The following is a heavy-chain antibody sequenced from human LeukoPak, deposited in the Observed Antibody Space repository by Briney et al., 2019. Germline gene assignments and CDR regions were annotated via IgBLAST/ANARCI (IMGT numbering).Heavy chain of an antibody. J-gene: IGHJ4*02. D-gene: IGHD3-22*01. CDR1: GGSISSYY. Sequence: SETLSLTCTVSGGSISSYYWSWIRQPPGKGLEWIGSIYHSGSTYYNPSLKSRVTISVDTSKNQFSLKLSSVTAADTAVYYCARNYYYDSSGYYFTPDYWGQGTLVTVSS. CDR3: ARNYYYDSSGYYFTPDY. V-gene: IGHV4-59*08. CDR2: IYHSGST.